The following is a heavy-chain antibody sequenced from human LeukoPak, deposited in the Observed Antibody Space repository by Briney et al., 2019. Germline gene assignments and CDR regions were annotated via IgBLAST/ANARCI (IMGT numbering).Heavy chain of an antibody. V-gene: IGHV3-23*01. Sequence: GGSLRLSCAASGFTFSSYAMSWVRQAPGKGLEWVSAISGSGGSTYYADSVKGRFTISRDSSKNTLYLQMNSLRAEDTAVYYCAKDRVVVVAATRFDYWGQGTLVTVSS. CDR2: ISGSGGST. J-gene: IGHJ4*02. CDR1: GFTFSSYA. CDR3: AKDRVVVVAATRFDY. D-gene: IGHD2-15*01.